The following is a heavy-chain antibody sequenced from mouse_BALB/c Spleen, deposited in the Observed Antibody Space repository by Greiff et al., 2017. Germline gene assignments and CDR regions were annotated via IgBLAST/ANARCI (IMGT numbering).Heavy chain of an antibody. CDR2: INPGSGGT. J-gene: IGHJ3*01. CDR3: ARENAY. V-gene: IGHV1-54*01. CDR1: GYAFTNYL. Sequence: VQLVESGAELVRPGTSVKVSCKASGYAFTNYLIEWVKQRPGQGLEWIGVINPGSGGTNYNEKFKGKATLTADKSSSTAYMQLSSLTSEDSAVYYCARENAYWGQGTLVTVSA.